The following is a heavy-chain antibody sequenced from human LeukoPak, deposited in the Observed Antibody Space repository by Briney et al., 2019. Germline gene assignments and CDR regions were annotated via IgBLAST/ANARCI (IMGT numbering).Heavy chain of an antibody. V-gene: IGHV4-59*01. Sequence: SETLSLTCTVSGGSISSYYWSWIRQPPGKGLEWIGYIYYSGSTNYNPSLKSRVTISVDTSKSQFSLKLSSVTAADTAVYYCARSAVVIISPGAFDIWGQGTMVTVSS. CDR2: IYYSGST. CDR3: ARSAVVIISPGAFDI. D-gene: IGHD3-3*01. J-gene: IGHJ3*02. CDR1: GGSISSYY.